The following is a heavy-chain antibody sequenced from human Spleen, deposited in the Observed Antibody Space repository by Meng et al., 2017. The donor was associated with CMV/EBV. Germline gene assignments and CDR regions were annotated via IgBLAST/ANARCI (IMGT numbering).Heavy chain of an antibody. J-gene: IGHJ4*02. CDR3: AKADEGHPLDF. D-gene: IGHD5-24*01. CDR1: GFAFGSYG. Sequence: GESLKISCEASGFAFGSYGMNWFRQAPGKGLEWVALIRDDAKTKDYADSVKGRFSISRDNSKNTLYLQLHGLRPEDTAVYYCAKADEGHPLDFWGQGTVVTVSS. CDR2: IRDDAKTK. V-gene: IGHV3-30*02.